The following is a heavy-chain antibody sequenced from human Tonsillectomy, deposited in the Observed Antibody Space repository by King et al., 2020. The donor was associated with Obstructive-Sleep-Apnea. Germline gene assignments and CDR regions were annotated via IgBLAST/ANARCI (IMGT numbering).Heavy chain of an antibody. V-gene: IGHV3-30-3*01. D-gene: IGHD3-10*01. CDR2: ISYDGSNK. Sequence: HVQLVESGGGVVHPGRSLRLSCAASGFTFSSYAMHWVRQAPGKGLEWVAVISYDGSNKYYADSVKGRFTISRDNSKNTLYLQMNSLRAEDTAVYYCARSLLVWFGELLYGMDVWGQGTTVTVSS. CDR3: ARSLLVWFGELLYGMDV. J-gene: IGHJ6*02. CDR1: GFTFSSYA.